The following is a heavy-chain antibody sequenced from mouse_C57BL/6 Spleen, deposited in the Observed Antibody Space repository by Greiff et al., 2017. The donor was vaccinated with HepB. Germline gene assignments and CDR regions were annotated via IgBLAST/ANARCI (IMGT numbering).Heavy chain of an antibody. Sequence: EVKLEESGPGLVKPSQSLSLTCSVTGYSITSGYYWNWIRQFPGNKLEWMGYISYDGSNNYNPSLKNRISITRDTSKNQFFLKLNSVTTEDTATYYCARKDLDYWGQGTTLTVSS. V-gene: IGHV3-6*01. CDR1: GYSITSGYY. CDR3: ARKDLDY. J-gene: IGHJ2*01. CDR2: ISYDGSN.